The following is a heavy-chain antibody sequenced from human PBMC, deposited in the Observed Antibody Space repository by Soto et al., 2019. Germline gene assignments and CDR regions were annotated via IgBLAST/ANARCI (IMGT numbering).Heavy chain of an antibody. J-gene: IGHJ6*03. D-gene: IGHD5-12*01. V-gene: IGHV3-23*01. CDR3: AKVGGYDYVYYYYYMDV. CDR1: GFTFSSYA. Sequence: EVQLLESGGGLVQPGGSLRLSCAASGFTFSSYAMSWVRQAPGKGLEWVSAISGSGGSTYYADSVKGRFTISRDNYKNTLYLKMNSLRAEDTAVYYCAKVGGYDYVYYYYYMDVWGKGTTVTVFS. CDR2: ISGSGGST.